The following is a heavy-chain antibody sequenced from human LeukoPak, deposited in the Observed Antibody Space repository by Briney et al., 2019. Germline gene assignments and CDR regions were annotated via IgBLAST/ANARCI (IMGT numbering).Heavy chain of an antibody. J-gene: IGHJ4*02. CDR1: GGSISSGTYY. D-gene: IGHD1-26*01. V-gene: IGHV4-39*01. CDR3: ARLTTYSGSSYKPFDY. Sequence: PSETLSLTCTVSGGSISSGTYYWGWIRQPPGKGLEWIGSIYNSGSAYYNPSLKSRGIISVDTSKNQFSLKLNSVTAADTAVYYCARLTTYSGSSYKPFDYWGQGTLVTVSS. CDR2: IYNSGSA.